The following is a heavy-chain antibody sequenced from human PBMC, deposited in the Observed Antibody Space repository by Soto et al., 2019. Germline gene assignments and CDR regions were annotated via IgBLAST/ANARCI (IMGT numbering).Heavy chain of an antibody. Sequence: EVQLVQSGAEVKKPGESLQISCKVSGYSFITNHWIAWVRPRPGKGLEWMGIIYPGDSDTKYSPSFQGQVTISVDKSITTAYLQWGSLKASDTAMYYCAQLTRYVVRGWLASPDYWGQGTLVTVSS. CDR1: GYSFITNHW. D-gene: IGHD1-1*01. CDR2: IYPGDSDT. CDR3: AQLTRYVVRGWLASPDY. V-gene: IGHV5-51*03. J-gene: IGHJ4*02.